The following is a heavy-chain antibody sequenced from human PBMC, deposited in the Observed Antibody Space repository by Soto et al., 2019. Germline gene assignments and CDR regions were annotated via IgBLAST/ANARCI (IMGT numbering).Heavy chain of an antibody. Sequence: QVQLVQSGAEVKKPGASVKVSCKASGYTFTTYYMHWVRQAPGQGLEWMGIISPDGGRTSYAQKVPDRVTMTRDTSTSTVYMELTSLRSEDTAVYYCATRDPGHYWGQGTLVTVSS. CDR3: ATRDPGHY. V-gene: IGHV1-46*01. J-gene: IGHJ4*02. CDR1: GYTFTTYY. CDR2: ISPDGGRT.